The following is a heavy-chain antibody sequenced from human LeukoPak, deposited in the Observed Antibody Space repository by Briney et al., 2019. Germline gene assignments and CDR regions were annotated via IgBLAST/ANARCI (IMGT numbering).Heavy chain of an antibody. J-gene: IGHJ4*02. CDR1: RYTFTGYY. CDR2: INPNSGDT. CDR3: ARGGAYYYGSGSCYNPPYFFDY. D-gene: IGHD3-10*01. V-gene: IGHV1-2*02. Sequence: ASMKVSCKASRYTFTGYYIHWVRQAPGQGLEWMGWINPNSGDTNYAQKFQGRVTMTRDTSISTAYMELSRLRSDDTAVYYCARGGAYYYGSGSCYNPPYFFDYWGQGTLVTVSS.